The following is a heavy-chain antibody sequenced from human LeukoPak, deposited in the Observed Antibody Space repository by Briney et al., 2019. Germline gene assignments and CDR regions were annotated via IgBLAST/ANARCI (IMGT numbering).Heavy chain of an antibody. Sequence: PSETLSITCTVSGGPISSGDYYWSWIRQHPGKGLEWIGYIYHRGSTYYNPSLKSRVTISVDRSKNQFSLKLSSVTAADTAVYYCARGGRDGYNLYDYWGQGTLVTVSS. CDR2: IYHRGST. J-gene: IGHJ4*02. CDR1: GGPISSGDYY. V-gene: IGHV4-30-2*01. CDR3: ARGGRDGYNLYDY. D-gene: IGHD5-24*01.